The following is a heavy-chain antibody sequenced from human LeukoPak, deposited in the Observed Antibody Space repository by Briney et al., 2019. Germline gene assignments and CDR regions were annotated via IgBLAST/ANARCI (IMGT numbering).Heavy chain of an antibody. CDR3: AKTYYDYVWGSYRRYYYYYYMDV. Sequence: GGSLRLSCAASGFTFSSYGMHWVRQAPGKGLEWVAAIWYDGSNKYYADSVKGRFTISRDNSKNTLYLQMNSLRAEDTAVYYCAKTYYDYVWGSYRRYYYYYYMDVWGKGTTVTVSS. V-gene: IGHV3-33*06. CDR1: GFTFSSYG. J-gene: IGHJ6*03. CDR2: IWYDGSNK. D-gene: IGHD3-16*02.